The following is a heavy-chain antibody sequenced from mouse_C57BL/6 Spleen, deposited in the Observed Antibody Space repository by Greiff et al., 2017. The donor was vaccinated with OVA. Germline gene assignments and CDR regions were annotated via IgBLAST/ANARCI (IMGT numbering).Heavy chain of an antibody. CDR2: IDPSDSYT. Sequence: QVQLQQPGAELVMPGASVKLFCKASGYTFTSYWMHWVKQRPGQGLEWIGEIDPSDSYTNYNQKFKGKSTLTVDKSSSTAYMQLSSLTSEDSAVYYCARTLPYAMDYWGQGTSVTVSS. CDR3: ARTLPYAMDY. V-gene: IGHV1-69*01. J-gene: IGHJ4*01. D-gene: IGHD5-5*01. CDR1: GYTFTSYW.